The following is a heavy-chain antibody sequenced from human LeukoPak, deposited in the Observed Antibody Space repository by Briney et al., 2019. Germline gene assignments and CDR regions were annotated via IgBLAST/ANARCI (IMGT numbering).Heavy chain of an antibody. D-gene: IGHD3-9*01. CDR1: GYTFTSYY. CDR2: INHSGGST. CDR3: ARGGYDILTGYYPFDY. Sequence: ASVKVSCKASGYTFTSYYMHWVRQAPGQGLEWMGIINHSGGSTSYAQKFQGRVTMTRDTSTSTVYMELSSLRSEDTAVYYCARGGYDILTGYYPFDYWGQGTLVTVSS. V-gene: IGHV1-46*01. J-gene: IGHJ4*02.